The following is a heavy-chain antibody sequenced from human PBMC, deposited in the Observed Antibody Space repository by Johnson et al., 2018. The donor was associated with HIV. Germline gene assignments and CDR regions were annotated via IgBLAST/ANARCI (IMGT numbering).Heavy chain of an antibody. J-gene: IGHJ3*02. Sequence: QLVESGGGLVQPGGSLGLSCAASGFTFSSFWMTWVRQAPGKGLEWVANINQDGTEKYYVDSVKGRFTISRDNAKNSLYLQMNSMRAEDTALYYCARDRGFFSLRARGAFDIWGQGTVVTVSS. CDR1: GFTFSSFW. D-gene: IGHD3-10*01. CDR2: INQDGTEK. V-gene: IGHV3-7*05. CDR3: ARDRGFFSLRARGAFDI.